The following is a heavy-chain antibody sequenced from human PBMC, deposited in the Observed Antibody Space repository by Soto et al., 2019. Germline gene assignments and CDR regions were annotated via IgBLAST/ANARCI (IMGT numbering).Heavy chain of an antibody. CDR2: IYHSGST. Sequence: PSETLSLTCAVSSGSISSSNWWSWVRQPPGKGLEWIGEIYHSGSTNYNPSLKSRVTISVDKSKNQFSLKLSSVTAADTAVYYCARVELRFLEWLINYYYYMDVWGKGTTLTVSS. CDR3: ARVELRFLEWLINYYYYMDV. D-gene: IGHD3-3*01. J-gene: IGHJ6*03. V-gene: IGHV4-4*02. CDR1: SGSISSSNW.